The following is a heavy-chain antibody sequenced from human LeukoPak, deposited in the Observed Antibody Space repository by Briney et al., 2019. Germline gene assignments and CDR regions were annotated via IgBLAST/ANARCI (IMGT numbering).Heavy chain of an antibody. D-gene: IGHD3-22*01. CDR2: IIPILGIA. Sequence: SVKVSCKASGGTFSSYTISWVRQAPGQGLEWMGRIIPILGIANYAQKFQGRVTITADKSTSTAYMELSSLRSEDTAVYCCARGVVITSNDAFDIWGQGTMVTVSS. CDR3: ARGVVITSNDAFDI. CDR1: GGTFSSYT. J-gene: IGHJ3*02. V-gene: IGHV1-69*02.